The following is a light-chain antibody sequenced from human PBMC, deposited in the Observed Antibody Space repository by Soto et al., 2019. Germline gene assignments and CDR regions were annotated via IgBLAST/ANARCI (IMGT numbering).Light chain of an antibody. Sequence: DIVMTQSPDSLAVSLGEGAAINCKSSQSGLYSSNNNNYLAWYQQKPGQPPRLLIYWASTRESGVPDRFSGSGSGTEFTLTISSLQPDDFATYSCQQLNSYPLTFGGGTKVDIK. J-gene: IGKJ4*01. V-gene: IGKV4-1*01. CDR2: WAS. CDR1: QSGLYSSNNNNY. CDR3: QQLNSYPLT.